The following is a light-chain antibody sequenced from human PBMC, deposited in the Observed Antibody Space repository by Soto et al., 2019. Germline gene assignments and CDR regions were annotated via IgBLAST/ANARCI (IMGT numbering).Light chain of an antibody. Sequence: DIQMTQSPSTLSASVGDRVTITCRASQSISSWLAWYQQKPGKAPKLLIYQASNLESGVPSRFSGSGSGTEFTLTISSLQPDDFATYYCQQYSIYRTFGQGTKVEIK. CDR3: QQYSIYRT. J-gene: IGKJ1*01. CDR1: QSISSW. V-gene: IGKV1-5*03. CDR2: QAS.